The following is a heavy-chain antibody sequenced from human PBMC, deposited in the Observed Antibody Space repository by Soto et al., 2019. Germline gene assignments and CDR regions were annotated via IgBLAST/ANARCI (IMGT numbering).Heavy chain of an antibody. CDR3: VRDETNTLRAWFDP. CDR1: GASISGFY. J-gene: IGHJ5*01. V-gene: IGHV4-4*07. CDR2: TYATGTT. Sequence: SETLSLTCTVSGASISGFYWSWIWKSAGKGLEWIGRTYATGTTDYNPSLKSRVMMSVDTSKKQFSRKLWSVNPSDTTVYYCVRDETNTLRAWFDPWGQEISITVSS. D-gene: IGHD1-1*01.